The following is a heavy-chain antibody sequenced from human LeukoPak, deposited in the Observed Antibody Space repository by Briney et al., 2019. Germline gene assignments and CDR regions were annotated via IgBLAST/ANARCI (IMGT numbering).Heavy chain of an antibody. V-gene: IGHV3-30*04. D-gene: IGHD2-15*01. J-gene: IGHJ4*02. Sequence: GGSLRLSCAASGFTFSNYALHWVRQAPGKGLEWVAVISYDDTNKYYVDSVKGRFTISRDNSKDTLYLQMSSLRAEDTAVYYCAKEQEGRRAAFDYWGQGTLVTVSS. CDR1: GFTFSNYA. CDR2: ISYDDTNK. CDR3: AKEQEGRRAAFDY.